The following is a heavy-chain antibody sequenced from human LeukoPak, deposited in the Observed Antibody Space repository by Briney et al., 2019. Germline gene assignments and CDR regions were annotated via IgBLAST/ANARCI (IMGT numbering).Heavy chain of an antibody. CDR3: AKGGEYYDFWSGYRNFDY. CDR1: GFTFSSYA. J-gene: IGHJ4*02. CDR2: ISGSGGST. V-gene: IGHV3-23*01. Sequence: GGSLRLSCAASGFTFSSYAMSWVRQAPGKGLEWVSAISGSGGSTYYADSVKGRFTISRDNSKNTLYLQMNSLRAEDTAVYYCAKGGEYYDFWSGYRNFDYWGQGTLVTVSS. D-gene: IGHD3-3*01.